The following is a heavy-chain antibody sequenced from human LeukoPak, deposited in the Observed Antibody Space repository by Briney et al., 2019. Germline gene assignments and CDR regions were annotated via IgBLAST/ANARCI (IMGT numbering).Heavy chain of an antibody. CDR3: AAGYWFDP. V-gene: IGHV3-20*04. Sequence: GGSLRLSCAASGITFDNYGMSWVRQTPGKGLEWVSGINWNGGSTAYADSVKGRFTISGDNAKNSLYLQMNSLRAEDTALYYCAAGYWFDPWGQGTLVTVSS. J-gene: IGHJ5*02. CDR1: GITFDNYG. CDR2: INWNGGST.